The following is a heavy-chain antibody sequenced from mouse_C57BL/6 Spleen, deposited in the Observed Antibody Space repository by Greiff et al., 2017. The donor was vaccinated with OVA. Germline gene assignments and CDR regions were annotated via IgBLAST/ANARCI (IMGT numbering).Heavy chain of an antibody. CDR2: IYTGDGDT. V-gene: IGHV1-82*01. CDR3: ARNYGNYFDY. J-gene: IGHJ2*01. D-gene: IGHD2-1*01. CDR1: GYAFSSSW. Sequence: QVQLQQSGPELVKPGASVKISCKASGYAFSSSWMNWVKQRPGKGLEWIGRIYTGDGDTNYNGKFKGKATLTADKSSSTAYMQLSSLTSEDSAVYFCARNYGNYFDYWGQGTTLTVSS.